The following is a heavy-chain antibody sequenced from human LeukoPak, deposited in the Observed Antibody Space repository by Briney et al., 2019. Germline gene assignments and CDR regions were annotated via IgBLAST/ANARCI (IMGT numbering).Heavy chain of an antibody. CDR3: ARDDPRAAAADY. V-gene: IGHV3-53*01. J-gene: IGHJ4*02. D-gene: IGHD6-13*01. CDR2: IYSGGVT. Sequence: GGSLRLSCAASGVTVSSNYMSWVRQAPGKGLEWVSIIYSGGVTFYADSVKGRFTISRDNSKNTLYLQMNSLRAEDTAVYYCARDDPRAAAADYWGQGTLVTVSS. CDR1: GVTVSSNY.